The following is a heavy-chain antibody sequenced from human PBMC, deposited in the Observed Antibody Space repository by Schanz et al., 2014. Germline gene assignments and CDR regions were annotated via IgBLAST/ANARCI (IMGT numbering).Heavy chain of an antibody. D-gene: IGHD5-12*01. CDR3: AKDMARGGYNWVFDS. V-gene: IGHV3-30*18. J-gene: IGHJ4*02. CDR2: VGDTGTTK. CDR1: GFTFSDYY. Sequence: QVQLVESGGGLVKPGGSLRLSCTASGFTFSDYYMTWIRQAPGKGLEWVAVVGDTGTTKFYADSVKGRLTVSRDNSKNTLYLQMNSLRAEDTAIYYCAKDMARGGYNWVFDSWGQGTLVTVSS.